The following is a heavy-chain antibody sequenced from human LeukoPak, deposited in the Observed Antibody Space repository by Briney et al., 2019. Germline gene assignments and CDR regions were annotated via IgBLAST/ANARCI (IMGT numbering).Heavy chain of an antibody. CDR1: GFTFSSYA. D-gene: IGHD6-19*01. Sequence: PGGSLRLSCAASGFTFSSYAMHWVRQAPGKGPEWVAVISYDGSNKYYADSVKGRFTISRDNSKNTLYLQMNSLRAEDTAVYYCARDLRWLDAFDIWGQGTMVTVSS. V-gene: IGHV3-30*04. CDR2: ISYDGSNK. CDR3: ARDLRWLDAFDI. J-gene: IGHJ3*02.